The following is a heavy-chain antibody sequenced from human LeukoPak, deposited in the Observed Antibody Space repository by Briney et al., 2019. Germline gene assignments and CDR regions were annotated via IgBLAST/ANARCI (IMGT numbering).Heavy chain of an antibody. Sequence: ASVKVSCKASGYTFTGYYMHWVRQAPGQGLEWMGWINPNSGGTNYAQKFQGRVTMTRDTSISTAYMELSRLRSDDTAVYYCASGITMVRGVKAFDIWGQGTMVTVSS. J-gene: IGHJ3*02. CDR3: ASGITMVRGVKAFDI. CDR1: GYTFTGYY. D-gene: IGHD3-10*01. CDR2: INPNSGGT. V-gene: IGHV1-2*02.